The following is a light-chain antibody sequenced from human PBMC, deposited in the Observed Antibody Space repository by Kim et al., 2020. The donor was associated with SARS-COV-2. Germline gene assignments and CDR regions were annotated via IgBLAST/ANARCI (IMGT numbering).Light chain of an antibody. CDR1: QGIRND. CDR3: LQHTSYPLT. Sequence: ASVGDRVTFTCRASQGIRNDLGWYQQKPWKAPKRLIDAASSLLSWVPLRFSGSGSGTEFTLTISSLQHEDFATYYCLQHTSYPLTFGGGTKVDIK. CDR2: AAS. J-gene: IGKJ4*01. V-gene: IGKV1-17*01.